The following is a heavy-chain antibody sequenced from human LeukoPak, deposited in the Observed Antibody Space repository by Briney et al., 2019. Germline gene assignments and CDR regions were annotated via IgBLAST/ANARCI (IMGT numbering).Heavy chain of an antibody. J-gene: IGHJ4*02. CDR2: ISAYNGNI. Sequence: ASVKVSCRTSGYIFSSYGISWVRQAPGQGLEWMGWISAYNGNINYTQKFQGRVTMTTDTSTSTAYMELRSLRSDDTAVYYCAREHGSGSYYNPVGFDYWGQGTLVTVSS. V-gene: IGHV1-18*04. D-gene: IGHD3-10*01. CDR3: AREHGSGSYYNPVGFDY. CDR1: GYIFSSYG.